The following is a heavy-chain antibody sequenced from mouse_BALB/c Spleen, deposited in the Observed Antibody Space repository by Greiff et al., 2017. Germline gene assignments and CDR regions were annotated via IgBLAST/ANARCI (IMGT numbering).Heavy chain of an antibody. V-gene: IGHV5-9*03. Sequence: EVKVVESGGGLVKPGGSLKLSCAASGFTFSSYTMSWVRQTPEKRLEWVATISSGGGNTYYPDSVKGRFTISRDNAKNNLYLQMSSLRSEDTALYYCARSLYGYDAMDYWGQGTSVTVSS. J-gene: IGHJ4*01. CDR2: ISSGGGNT. CDR1: GFTFSSYT. CDR3: ARSLYGYDAMDY. D-gene: IGHD1-1*01.